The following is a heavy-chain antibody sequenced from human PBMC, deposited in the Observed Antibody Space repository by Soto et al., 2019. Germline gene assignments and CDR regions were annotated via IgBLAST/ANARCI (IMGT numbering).Heavy chain of an antibody. J-gene: IGHJ3*02. CDR3: AKSLGWRDAFDI. CDR1: GFTFTTSW. D-gene: IGHD6-19*01. Sequence: EVQLVESGGGLVQPGGSLRLSCAASGFTFTTSWMTWVRQAPGKGLEWVANIKQDGNEKYYVDSVKGRFTISRDNAENSRYLQMNSLRAEDTAVYYCAKSLGWRDAFDIWGQGTMVTVSS. V-gene: IGHV3-7*01. CDR2: IKQDGNEK.